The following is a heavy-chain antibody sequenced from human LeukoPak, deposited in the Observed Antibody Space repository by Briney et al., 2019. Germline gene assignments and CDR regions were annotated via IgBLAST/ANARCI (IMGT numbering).Heavy chain of an antibody. D-gene: IGHD2-2*01. V-gene: IGHV3-7*01. J-gene: IGHJ4*02. CDR1: GFTFSSYW. CDR2: IKQDGSEK. CDR3: ARVRARSYCSSTNCYGY. Sequence: SGGSLRLSCTASGFTFSSYWMSWVRQAPGKGLEWVANIKQDGSEKYYVDSVKGRFTISRDNAKNSLYLQMNSLRAEDTAVYYCARVRARSYCSSTNCYGYWGQGTLVTVSS.